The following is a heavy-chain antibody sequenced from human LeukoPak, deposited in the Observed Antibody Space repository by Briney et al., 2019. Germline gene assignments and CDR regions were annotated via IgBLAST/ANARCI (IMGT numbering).Heavy chain of an antibody. CDR1: GGSISSSSYY. V-gene: IGHV4-39*07. J-gene: IGHJ4*02. CDR2: IYYSGST. D-gene: IGHD6-6*01. CDR3: ARVPIAARPCYFDY. Sequence: PSETLSLTCTISGGSISSSSYYWGWIRQPPGKGLEWMGSIYYSGSTYYNHALNSRGTISVDTSKHQFSLNLSSVTAADTAVYYCARVPIAARPCYFDYWGQGTLVTVSS.